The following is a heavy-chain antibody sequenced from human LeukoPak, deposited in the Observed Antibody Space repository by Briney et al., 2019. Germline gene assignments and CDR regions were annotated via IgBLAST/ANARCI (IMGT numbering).Heavy chain of an antibody. CDR3: ARGYYDSSGYYGGIEYYYYGMDV. D-gene: IGHD3-22*01. V-gene: IGHV4-59*01. J-gene: IGHJ6*02. CDR1: GGSISSYY. CDR2: IYYSGST. Sequence: SETLSLTCTVSGGSISSYYRSWIRQPPGKGLEWIGYIYYSGSTNYNPSLKSRVTISVDTSKNQFSLKLSSVTAADTAVYYCARGYYDSSGYYGGIEYYYYGMDVWGQGTTVTVSS.